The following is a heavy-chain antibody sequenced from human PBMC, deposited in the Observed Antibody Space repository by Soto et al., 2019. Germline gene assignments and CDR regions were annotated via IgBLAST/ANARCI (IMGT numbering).Heavy chain of an antibody. V-gene: IGHV1-2*04. CDR2: INPNSGGT. Sequence: GASVKVSCKASGYTFTSYYMHWVRQAPGQGLEWMGWINPNSGGTNYAQKFQGWVTMTRDTSISTAYMELSRLRSDDTAVYYCARDPRYCSGGSCYVDYYGMDVWGQGTTVTVSS. J-gene: IGHJ6*02. CDR1: GYTFTSYY. CDR3: ARDPRYCSGGSCYVDYYGMDV. D-gene: IGHD2-15*01.